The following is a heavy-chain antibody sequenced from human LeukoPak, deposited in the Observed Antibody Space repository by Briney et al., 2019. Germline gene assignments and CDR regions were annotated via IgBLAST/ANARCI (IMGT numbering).Heavy chain of an antibody. CDR1: ALTFSSYA. D-gene: IGHD3-9*01. CDR2: IRGSGGST. V-gene: IGHV3-23*01. Sequence: GGSLRLSCAPSALTFSSYAMSWVRQAPGKGLEWGSAIRGSGGSTYYADYVKGRFVISRDNSKNTLYLQMNSLRAEDTAVYYCAKSPDYDILTGYYGYWGQGTLVTVSS. CDR3: AKSPDYDILTGYYGY. J-gene: IGHJ4*02.